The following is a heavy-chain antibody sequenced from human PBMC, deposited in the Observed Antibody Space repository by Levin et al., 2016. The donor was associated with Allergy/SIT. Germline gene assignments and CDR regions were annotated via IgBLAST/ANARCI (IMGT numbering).Heavy chain of an antibody. CDR3: ARYRPPPYYYYGMDV. J-gene: IGHJ6*02. CDR2: ISAYNGNT. V-gene: IGHV1-18*01. Sequence: WVRQAPGQGLEWMGWISAYNGNTNYAQKLQGRVTMTTDTSTSTAYMELRSLRSDDTAVYYCARYRPPPYYYYGMDVWGQGTTVTVSS.